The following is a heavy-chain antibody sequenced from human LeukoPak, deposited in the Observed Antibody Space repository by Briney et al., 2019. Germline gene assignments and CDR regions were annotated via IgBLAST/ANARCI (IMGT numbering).Heavy chain of an antibody. D-gene: IGHD3-16*01. Sequence: AGGSLRLSCAASGYAFSSYSMNWVRQAPGKGLEWVSSINSRSSYISYADSVKGRFTISRDNAKNSLYLQMNSLRAEDTAVYYCARGEELWNALDIWDQGTMVTVSS. J-gene: IGHJ3*02. V-gene: IGHV3-21*01. CDR2: INSRSSYI. CDR3: ARGEELWNALDI. CDR1: GYAFSSYS.